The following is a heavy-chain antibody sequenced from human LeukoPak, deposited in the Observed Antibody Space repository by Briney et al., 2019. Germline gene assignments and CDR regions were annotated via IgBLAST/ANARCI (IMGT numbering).Heavy chain of an antibody. CDR2: VSGSGGTT. CDR3: AKVTAVVTLFDY. J-gene: IGHJ4*02. Sequence: LGGSLRLSCAPSGFAFSSYAMRWVRQAPGGGLEWVSVVSGSGGTTYYTDSVKGRVTISRDNSKNTLYLQMNSLRAEDTAVYYCAKVTAVVTLFDYGGQGTLVTVS. CDR1: GFAFSSYA. V-gene: IGHV3-23*01. D-gene: IGHD4-23*01.